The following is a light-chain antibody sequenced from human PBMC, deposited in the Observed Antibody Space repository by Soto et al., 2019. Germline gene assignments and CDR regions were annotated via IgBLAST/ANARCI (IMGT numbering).Light chain of an antibody. CDR1: QSVSSY. J-gene: IGKJ1*01. V-gene: IGKV3-11*01. Sequence: EIVLTQSPATLSLSPGERATLSCRASQSVSSYLAWYQQKPGQAPRLLIYDASTRATGIPARFSGSGSGTDFTLTISRLEPEDSAVYYCQQRSNWPRTFGQGTKVEIK. CDR3: QQRSNWPRT. CDR2: DAS.